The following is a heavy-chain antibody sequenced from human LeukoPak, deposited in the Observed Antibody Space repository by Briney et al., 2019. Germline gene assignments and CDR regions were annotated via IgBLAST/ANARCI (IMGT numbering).Heavy chain of an antibody. CDR2: ISSSGSTI. D-gene: IGHD3-16*01. V-gene: IGHV3-11*04. J-gene: IGHJ4*02. CDR1: GFTFSDYY. CDR3: ARDGMITFGGVIDSNWFDY. Sequence: GGSLRLSCAASGFTFSDYYMSWIRQAPGKGLEWVSYISSSGSTIYYADSVKGRFTISRDNAKNSLYLQMNSLRAEDTAVYYCARDGMITFGGVIDSNWFDYWGQGTLVTVSS.